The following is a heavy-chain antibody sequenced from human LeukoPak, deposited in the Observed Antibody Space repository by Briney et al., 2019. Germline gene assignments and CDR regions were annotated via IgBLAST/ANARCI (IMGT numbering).Heavy chain of an antibody. J-gene: IGHJ4*02. D-gene: IGHD3-22*01. V-gene: IGHV3-21*01. CDR3: ASTNYYDSSGYWSL. Sequence: GGSLRLSCAASGSTFSSYSMNWVRQAPGKGLEWVSSISSSSSYIYYADSVKGRFTISRDNAKNSLYLQKNSLRAEDTAVYYCASTNYYDSSGYWSLWGQGTLVTVSS. CDR1: GSTFSSYS. CDR2: ISSSSSYI.